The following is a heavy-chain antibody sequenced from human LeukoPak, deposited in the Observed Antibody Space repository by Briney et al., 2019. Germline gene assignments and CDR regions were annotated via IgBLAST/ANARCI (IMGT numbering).Heavy chain of an antibody. D-gene: IGHD6-19*01. CDR2: IYYSGST. Sequence: SETLSLTCTVSGGSISSSSYYWGWIRQPPGKGLEWIGSIYYSGSTYYNPSLKSRVTISVDTSKNQFSLKLSSVTAADTAVYYCARVLRGAVAGLDYWGQGTLVTVSS. CDR3: ARVLRGAVAGLDY. CDR1: GGSISSSSYY. J-gene: IGHJ4*02. V-gene: IGHV4-39*07.